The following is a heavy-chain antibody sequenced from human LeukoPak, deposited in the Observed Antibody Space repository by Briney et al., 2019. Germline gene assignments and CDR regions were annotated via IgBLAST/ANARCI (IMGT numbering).Heavy chain of an antibody. D-gene: IGHD3-3*01. CDR1: GGSISSGGYY. CDR2: IYYSGST. Sequence: SQTLSLTCTVSGGSISSGGYYWSWIRQHPGKGLEWIGYIYYSGSTYYNPSLKSRVTISVDTSKNQFSLKLSSVTAADTAVYYCARATIFGVVIKAFDYWGQGTLVTVSS. CDR3: ARATIFGVVIKAFDY. J-gene: IGHJ4*02. V-gene: IGHV4-31*03.